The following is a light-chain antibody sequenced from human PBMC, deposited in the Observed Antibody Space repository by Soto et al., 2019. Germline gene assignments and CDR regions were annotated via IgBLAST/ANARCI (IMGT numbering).Light chain of an antibody. Sequence: EVVLTQSPGTLSLSPRERATLSCRASQSVSNNYLAWYQHKPGQAPRLLIYGASNRAPGIPDRFSGSGSGPDFTLTISRLEPEDFAVYYCQQYAASPWTFGKGPLVEVK. CDR3: QQYAASPWT. CDR1: QSVSNNY. J-gene: IGKJ1*01. V-gene: IGKV3-20*01. CDR2: GAS.